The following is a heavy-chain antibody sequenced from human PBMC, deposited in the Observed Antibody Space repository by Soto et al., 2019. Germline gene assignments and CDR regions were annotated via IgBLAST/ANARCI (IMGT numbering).Heavy chain of an antibody. CDR1: GGTFSSYA. D-gene: IGHD3-10*01. Sequence: QVQLVQSGAEVKKPGSSVKVSCKASGGTFSSYAISWVRQAPGQGLEWMGGIIPIFGTANYAQKFQGRVTITADESTSTAYMELSSLRSGDMAVYYCARDPDYYGYDAFDIWGQGTMVTVSS. V-gene: IGHV1-69*01. CDR2: IIPIFGTA. J-gene: IGHJ3*02. CDR3: ARDPDYYGYDAFDI.